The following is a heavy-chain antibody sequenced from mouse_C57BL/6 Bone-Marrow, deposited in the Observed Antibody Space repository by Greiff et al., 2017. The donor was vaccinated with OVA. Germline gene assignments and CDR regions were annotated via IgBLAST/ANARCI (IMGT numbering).Heavy chain of an antibody. Sequence: DVMLVESGEGLVKPGGSLKLSCAASGFTFSSYAMSWVRQTPEKRLEWVAYISSGGDYIYYADTVKGRFTISRDNARNTLYLQMSSLKSEDTAMYYCTRDRGYYVDAMDDWGQGTSVTVSS. CDR1: GFTFSSYA. V-gene: IGHV5-9-1*02. J-gene: IGHJ4*01. CDR2: ISSGGDYI. D-gene: IGHD2-3*01. CDR3: TRDRGYYVDAMDD.